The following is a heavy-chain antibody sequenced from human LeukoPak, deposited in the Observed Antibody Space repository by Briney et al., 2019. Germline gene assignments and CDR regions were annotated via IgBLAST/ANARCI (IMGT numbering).Heavy chain of an antibody. V-gene: IGHV3-23*01. CDR3: AKGKSLPHYYYYGMDV. CDR1: GFTFSTSA. CDR2: IGGSGDTT. Sequence: GGSLRLSCAASGFTFSTSAMNWVRQAPGQGMVWVSVIGGSGDTTYYADSVRGRFTISRDNFKNTLYLQMNSLTAEDTAIYYCAKGKSLPHYYYYGMDVWGQGTTVTASS. J-gene: IGHJ6*02.